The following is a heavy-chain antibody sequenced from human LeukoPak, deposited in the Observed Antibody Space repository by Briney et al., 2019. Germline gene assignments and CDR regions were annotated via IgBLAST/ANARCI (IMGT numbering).Heavy chain of an antibody. CDR2: VDGGGGGT. J-gene: IGHJ4*02. V-gene: IGHV3-23*01. CDR1: GFTLSSYA. D-gene: IGHD3-22*01. CDR3: ARDTYYEFGY. Sequence: GGSLRLSCAASGFTLSSYAMTWVRQAPGRGLEWVSSVDGGGGGTYYADSVKGRFTISRDNSKNTLYLQMNSLRAEDTAVYYCARDTYYEFGYWGQGTLVTVSS.